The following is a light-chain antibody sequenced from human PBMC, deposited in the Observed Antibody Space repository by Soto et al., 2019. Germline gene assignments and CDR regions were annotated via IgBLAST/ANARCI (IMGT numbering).Light chain of an antibody. Sequence: DIQMTQSPSTLSASVGDRVTITYRASQSISSWLAWYQQKPGKAPKLLIYDASSLESGVPSRFSGSGSGTEFTLTISSLQPDDFATYYCQQYNSCTFGQGTKVEIK. CDR2: DAS. CDR1: QSISSW. V-gene: IGKV1-5*01. CDR3: QQYNSCT. J-gene: IGKJ1*01.